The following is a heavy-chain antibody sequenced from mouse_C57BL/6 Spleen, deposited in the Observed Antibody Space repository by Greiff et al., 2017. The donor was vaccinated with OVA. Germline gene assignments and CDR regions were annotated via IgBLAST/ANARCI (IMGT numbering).Heavy chain of an antibody. V-gene: IGHV14-4*01. Sequence: EVKLMESGAELVRPGASVKLSCTASGFNIKDDYMHWVKQRPEQGLEWIGWIDPENGDTEYASKFQGKATITADTSSNTAYLQLSSLTSEDTAVYYCTTWGYFDYWGQGTTLTVSS. CDR3: TTWGYFDY. CDR1: GFNIKDDY. CDR2: IDPENGDT. J-gene: IGHJ2*01.